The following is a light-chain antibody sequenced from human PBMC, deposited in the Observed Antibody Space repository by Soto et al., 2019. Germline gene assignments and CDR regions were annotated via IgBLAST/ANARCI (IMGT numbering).Light chain of an antibody. CDR1: HNIVTY. Sequence: DIHMAQSPPSLSSSVGDRVTITCRASHNIVTYLNWYQQKAGKAPSLLIYEASHLPSGGPFRFFGSGSGTDFTLTIDNLQHEDSATYYCQQSHSTPPTFGPGTKLEIK. CDR3: QQSHSTPPT. CDR2: EAS. J-gene: IGKJ2*01. V-gene: IGKV1-39*01.